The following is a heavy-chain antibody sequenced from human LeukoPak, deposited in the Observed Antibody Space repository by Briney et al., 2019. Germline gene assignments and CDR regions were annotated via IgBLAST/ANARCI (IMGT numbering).Heavy chain of an antibody. J-gene: IGHJ5*02. CDR3: ARGKQWLVQNTGNWFDP. D-gene: IGHD6-19*01. CDR2: INPSGGST. Sequence: ASVKVSCKASGYTFTTYYMHWARQAPGQGLEWMGMINPSGGSTTYAQKFQGRVTMTRDMSTRTVYMELSSLRSDDTAVFFCARGKQWLVQNTGNWFDPWGQGTLVTVSS. CDR1: GYTFTTYY. V-gene: IGHV1-46*01.